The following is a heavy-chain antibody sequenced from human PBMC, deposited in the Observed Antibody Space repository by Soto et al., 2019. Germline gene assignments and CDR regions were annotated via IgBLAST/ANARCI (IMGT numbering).Heavy chain of an antibody. CDR3: ARGGSSGWYYYYYGMDV. CDR1: GYTFTSYD. CDR2: MNPNSGNT. V-gene: IGHV1-8*01. J-gene: IGHJ6*02. Sequence: QVQLVQSGAEVKKPGASVKVSCKASGYTFTSYDINWVRQATGQGLEWMGWMNPNSGNTDYAQKFQGRVTMTRNTSISTAYMELSSLRSEDTAVYYCARGGSSGWYYYYYGMDVWGQGTTVTVSS. D-gene: IGHD6-19*01.